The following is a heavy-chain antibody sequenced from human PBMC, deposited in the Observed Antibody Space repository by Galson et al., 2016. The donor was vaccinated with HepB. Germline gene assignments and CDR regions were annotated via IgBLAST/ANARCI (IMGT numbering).Heavy chain of an antibody. V-gene: IGHV1-46*01. Sequence: SVKVSCKASGYTFSSYPIHWVRQAPGQGLEWMGIITPDNGNTVYAQKFQGSVTMTSDTSTSTVYMEVSSLRSEHTAVYYCARDKERWVQYNYYFGMDGWGQGTPVTVSS. CDR3: ARDKERWVQYNYYFGMDG. CDR2: ITPDNGNT. D-gene: IGHD5-24*01. CDR1: GYTFSSYP. J-gene: IGHJ6*02.